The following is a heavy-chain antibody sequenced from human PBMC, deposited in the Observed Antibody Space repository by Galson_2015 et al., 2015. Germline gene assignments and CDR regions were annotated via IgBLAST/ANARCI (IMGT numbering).Heavy chain of an antibody. CDR2: TYYRSKWYN. J-gene: IGHJ5*02. V-gene: IGHV6-1*01. Sequence: CAISGDSVSSNSAAWNWIRQSPSRGLEWLGRTYYRSKWYNDYAVSVKSRITINPDTSKNQFSLQLNSVTPEDTAVYYCVREGGGQAGIKPNWFDPWGRGTLVTVSS. CDR1: GDSVSSNSAA. D-gene: IGHD6-19*01. CDR3: VREGGGQAGIKPNWFDP.